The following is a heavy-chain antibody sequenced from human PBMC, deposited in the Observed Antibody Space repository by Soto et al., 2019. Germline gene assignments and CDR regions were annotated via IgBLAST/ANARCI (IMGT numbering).Heavy chain of an antibody. V-gene: IGHV3-23*01. CDR3: AKDRGMTTVTTVDY. J-gene: IGHJ4*02. CDR2: ISGSGDNT. Sequence: EVQLLESGGGLVQPGGSLRLSCVASGFTFTNYAMSWVRQAPEKELEWVSTISGSGDNTYYVDSVKGRFTISRDNSKNTLYLQMNNLRAEDTAVYFCAKDRGMTTVTTVDYWGQGALVTVSS. CDR1: GFTFTNYA. D-gene: IGHD4-17*01.